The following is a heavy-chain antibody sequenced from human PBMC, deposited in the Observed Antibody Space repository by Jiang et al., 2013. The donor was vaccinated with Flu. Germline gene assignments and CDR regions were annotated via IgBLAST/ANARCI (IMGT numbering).Heavy chain of an antibody. CDR3: AREVPRYCSGGSCPADY. V-gene: IGHV4-31*02. D-gene: IGHD2-15*01. Sequence: EWIGYIYYSGSTYYNPSLKSRVTISVDTSKNQFSLKLSSVTAADTAVYYCAREVPRYCSGGSCPADYWGQGTLVTVSS. CDR2: IYYSGST. J-gene: IGHJ4*02.